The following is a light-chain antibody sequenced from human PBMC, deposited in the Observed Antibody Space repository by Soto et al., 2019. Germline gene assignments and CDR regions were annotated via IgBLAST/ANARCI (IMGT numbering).Light chain of an antibody. Sequence: QSVLTQPASVSGSPGQAITISGSGTSSDVGSYNHVAWYQQFPGKTPKLIIYEVTYRPSGVSHRFSASKSGNTASLTISGLQAEDEADYYCISYTGSSTSYVFGTGTKVTVL. CDR3: ISYTGSSTSYV. V-gene: IGLV2-14*01. CDR1: SSDVGSYNH. CDR2: EVT. J-gene: IGLJ1*01.